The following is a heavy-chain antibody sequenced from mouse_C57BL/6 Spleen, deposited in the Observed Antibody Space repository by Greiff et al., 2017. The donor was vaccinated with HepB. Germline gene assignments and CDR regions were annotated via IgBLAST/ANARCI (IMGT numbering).Heavy chain of an antibody. V-gene: IGHV1-64*01. D-gene: IGHD2-13*01. CDR3: ARWSDGWFAY. J-gene: IGHJ3*01. Sequence: VQLQQPGAELVKPGASVKLSCKASGYTFTSYWMHWVKQRPGQGLEWIGMIHPNSGSTNYNEKFKSKATLTVDKSSSPAYMQLSSLTSEDSAVYYCARWSDGWFAYWGQGTLVTVSA. CDR1: GYTFTSYW. CDR2: IHPNSGST.